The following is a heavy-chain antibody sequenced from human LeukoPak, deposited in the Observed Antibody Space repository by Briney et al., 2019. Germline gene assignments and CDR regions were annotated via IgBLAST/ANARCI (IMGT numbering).Heavy chain of an antibody. CDR3: ARAPLWFGELLYHDI. D-gene: IGHD3-10*01. CDR1: GGSISSSSYY. Sequence: SETLSLTCTVSGGSISSSSYYWGWIRQPPGKGLEWIGSIYYSGSTYYNPSLKSRVTISVDTSKNQFSLKLSSVTAADTAVYYCARAPLWFGELLYHDIWGQGTMVTVSS. J-gene: IGHJ3*02. V-gene: IGHV4-39*07. CDR2: IYYSGST.